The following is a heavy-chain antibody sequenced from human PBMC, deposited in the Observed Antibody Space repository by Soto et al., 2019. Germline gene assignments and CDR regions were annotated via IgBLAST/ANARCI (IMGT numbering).Heavy chain of an antibody. CDR3: AREDRYYDILTGYYGGGDYYYYYGMDV. J-gene: IGHJ6*02. Sequence: ASVKVSCKASGYTFTSYGISWVRQAPGQGLEWMGWISAYNGNTNYAQKLQGRVTMTTDTSTSTAYMELRSLRSDDTAVYCCAREDRYYDILTGYYGGGDYYYYYGMDVWGQGTTVTVSS. CDR1: GYTFTSYG. CDR2: ISAYNGNT. V-gene: IGHV1-18*01. D-gene: IGHD3-9*01.